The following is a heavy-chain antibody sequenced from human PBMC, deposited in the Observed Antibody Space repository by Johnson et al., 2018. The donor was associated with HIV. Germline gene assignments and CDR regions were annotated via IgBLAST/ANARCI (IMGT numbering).Heavy chain of an antibody. Sequence: VQLVESGGDLVQPGGSLRLSCVSSGFAFSSYWMHWVRQAPGKGLEWVANIKDDGSDKYYVDSVKGRFTISRDNANNSLYLQTNGLAAEDTAVYCCAWSGYGLNPGAFVSCGQGTMVAVSS. V-gene: IGHV3-7*01. CDR1: GFAFSSYW. D-gene: IGHD5-12*01. J-gene: IGHJ3*02. CDR2: IKDDGSDK. CDR3: AWSGYGLNPGAFVS.